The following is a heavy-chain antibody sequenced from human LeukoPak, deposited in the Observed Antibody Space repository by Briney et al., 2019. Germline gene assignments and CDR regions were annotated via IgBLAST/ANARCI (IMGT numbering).Heavy chain of an antibody. V-gene: IGHV5-51*01. D-gene: IGHD6-6*01. CDR3: ARKGLIAARPYAFDI. CDR2: IYPGDSDT. J-gene: IGHJ3*02. CDR1: GYSFTSYW. Sequence: GESLKISCKGSGYSFTSYWIGWVRQMPGKGLEWMGIIYPGDSDTRYSPSFQGQVTISADKSISTAYLQWSSLKASDTAMYYCARKGLIAARPYAFDIWGQGTMVTVSS.